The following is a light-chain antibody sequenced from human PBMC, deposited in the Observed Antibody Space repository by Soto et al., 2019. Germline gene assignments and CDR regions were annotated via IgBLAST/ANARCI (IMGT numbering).Light chain of an antibody. J-gene: IGLJ7*01. CDR1: NSNIGAGYA. Sequence: QSVLTQPPSVSGAPGQRVTFSCTGTNSNIGAGYAVHWYRQLPGTAPKLLIHGNTNRPSGVPDRFSGSKSDTSASLAIIGLQAEDEADYYCQSYDSSLSGWVFGGGTQLTVL. V-gene: IGLV1-40*01. CDR3: QSYDSSLSGWV. CDR2: GNT.